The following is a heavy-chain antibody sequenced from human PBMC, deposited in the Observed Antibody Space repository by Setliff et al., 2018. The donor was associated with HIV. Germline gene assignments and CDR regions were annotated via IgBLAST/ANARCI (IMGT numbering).Heavy chain of an antibody. D-gene: IGHD3-9*01. V-gene: IGHV3-15*01. CDR1: GFTFSNAW. CDR3: TSWYDIIRD. J-gene: IGHJ4*01. CDR2: IKSKTDGGTT. Sequence: PGGSLRLSCAASGFTFSNAWRSWVRQAPGKGLEWVGRIKSKTDGGTTDYAAPVKGRFTISRDDSKSIAYLQMNSLKTEDTAVYYCTSWYDIIRDWGQGTLVTVSS.